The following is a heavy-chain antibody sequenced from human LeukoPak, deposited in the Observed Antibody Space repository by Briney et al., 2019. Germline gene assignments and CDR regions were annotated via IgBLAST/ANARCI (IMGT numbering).Heavy chain of an antibody. D-gene: IGHD5-24*01. V-gene: IGHV1-46*01. CDR1: GSTFTTYX. Sequence: SVXXXCKASGSTFTTYXVXXXXQAPGQGXXXXAIIHXXXXSTNFAXXXQXXXXXNRHTXTTTVYMELSSLRSXXTAVYYCAREGGYNIHHLDYWGQGTLVTVSS. J-gene: IGHJ4*02. CDR3: AREGGYNIHHLDY. CDR2: IHXXXXST.